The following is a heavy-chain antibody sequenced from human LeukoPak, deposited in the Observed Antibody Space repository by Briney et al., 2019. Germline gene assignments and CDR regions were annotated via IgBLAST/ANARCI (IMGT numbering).Heavy chain of an antibody. J-gene: IGHJ4*02. CDR2: ISYDGSNK. CDR1: GFTFTTYG. D-gene: IGHD3-22*01. V-gene: IGHV3-30*18. Sequence: GGSLRLSCAASGFTFTTYGMNWVRQAPGKGLEWVAVISYDGSNKYYADSVKGRSTISRDNSKNTLYLQMNSLRAEDTAVYYCAKWDDSSGLGDYWGQGTLVTVSS. CDR3: AKWDDSSGLGDY.